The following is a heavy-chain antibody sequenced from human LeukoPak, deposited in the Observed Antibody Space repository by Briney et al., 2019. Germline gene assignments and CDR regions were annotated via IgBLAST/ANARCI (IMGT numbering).Heavy chain of an antibody. CDR3: ARHSPNWGINY. CDR1: GYSISSGYY. CDR2: IYHSGST. J-gene: IGHJ4*02. V-gene: IGHV4-38-2*01. D-gene: IGHD7-27*01. Sequence: SETLSLTRAVSGYSISSGYYWGWIRQPPGKGLEWIGSIYHSGSTYYNPSLKSRVTISVDTSKNQFSLKLSSVTAADTAVYYCARHSPNWGINYWGQASLVTVSS.